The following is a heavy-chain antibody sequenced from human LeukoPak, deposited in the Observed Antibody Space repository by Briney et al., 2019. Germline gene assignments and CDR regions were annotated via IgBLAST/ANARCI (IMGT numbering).Heavy chain of an antibody. CDR1: GFTFSSYG. J-gene: IGHJ4*02. V-gene: IGHV3-33*01. CDR2: IWYDGSSK. Sequence: GGSLRLSCAASGFTFSSYGMHWVRQAPGKGLEWVAVIWYDGSSKYYADSVKGRFTISRDNSKNTLYLQMNSLRAEDTAVYYCAREPYIVVVVAATDYWGQGTLVTVSS. CDR3: AREPYIVVVVAATDY. D-gene: IGHD2-15*01.